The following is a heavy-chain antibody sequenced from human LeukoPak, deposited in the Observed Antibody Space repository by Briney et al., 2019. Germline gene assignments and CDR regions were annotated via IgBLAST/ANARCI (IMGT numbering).Heavy chain of an antibody. CDR1: GFTFSSYA. CDR3: ARARGARGKDSSGYLY. V-gene: IGHV3-30-3*01. CDR2: ISYDGSNK. D-gene: IGHD3-22*01. J-gene: IGHJ4*02. Sequence: GGSLRLSCAASGFTFSSYAMHWGRQAPGNGLEWVAVISYDGSNKYYADSVKGRFTISRDNSKNTLYLQMNSLRAEDTAVYYCARARGARGKDSSGYLYWGQGTLVTVSS.